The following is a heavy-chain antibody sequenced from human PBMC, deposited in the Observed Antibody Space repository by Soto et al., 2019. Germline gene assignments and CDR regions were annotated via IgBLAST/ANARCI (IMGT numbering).Heavy chain of an antibody. CDR1: GFTFSNAW. Sequence: GGSLRLSCAASGFTFSNAWMSWVRQAPGKGLEWIGRIKSKTDGGATDYAATVKGRFTISRDDSKNTLYLQMNSLKNKDTAVYYCNTGSIQPWAPSFDYWSQGTLVNVAS. CDR3: NTGSIQPWAPSFDY. J-gene: IGHJ4*02. V-gene: IGHV3-15*01. CDR2: IKSKTDGGAT. D-gene: IGHD5-18*01.